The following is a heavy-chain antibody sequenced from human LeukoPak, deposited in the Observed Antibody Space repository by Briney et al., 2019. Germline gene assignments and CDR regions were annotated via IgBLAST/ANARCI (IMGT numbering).Heavy chain of an antibody. CDR1: GGSFSGYY. D-gene: IGHD4-17*01. Sequence: ASETLSLTCAVYGGSFSGYYWSWIRQPPGKGLEWIGEINHSGSTNYNPSLKSRVTISVDTSKNQFSLKLSSVTAADTAVYYCARGSSGRTVTTRTWFDPWGQGTLVTVSS. CDR2: INHSGST. J-gene: IGHJ5*02. CDR3: ARGSSGRTVTTRTWFDP. V-gene: IGHV4-34*01.